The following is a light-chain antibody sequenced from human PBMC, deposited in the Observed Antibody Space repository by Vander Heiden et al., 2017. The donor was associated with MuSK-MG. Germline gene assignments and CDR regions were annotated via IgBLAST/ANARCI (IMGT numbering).Light chain of an antibody. CDR2: GAS. Sequence: EIVLTQSPGTLSLSPGERATLSCRASQTVDNIYLGWYQQKPGQAPRLLIYGASNRANGTPDRFSGSGSGTDFTLTSSRLGPADFAVYYWQQFGSFRTFGQGTKVEIK. CDR1: QTVDNIY. CDR3: QQFGSFRT. J-gene: IGKJ1*01. V-gene: IGKV3-20*01.